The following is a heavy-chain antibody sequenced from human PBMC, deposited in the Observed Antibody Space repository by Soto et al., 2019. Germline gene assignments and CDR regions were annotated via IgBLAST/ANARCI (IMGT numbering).Heavy chain of an antibody. J-gene: IGHJ4*02. CDR2: ISYDGNTQ. V-gene: IGHV3-30-3*01. CDR3: AKVSRPSRISTPDFDY. CDR1: GFTLSSYS. Sequence: PGGSLRLSCAPSGFTLSSYSIQRVRQAPGKGLDWVAVISYDGNTQFYGDSVKGRFIVSRDNSRNTLYLQLNNLQAEDTAVYYCAKVSRPSRISTPDFDYWGQGT.